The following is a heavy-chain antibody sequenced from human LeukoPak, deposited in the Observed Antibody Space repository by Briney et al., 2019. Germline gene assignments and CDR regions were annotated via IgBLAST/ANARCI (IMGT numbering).Heavy chain of an antibody. CDR2: IYHSGST. CDR1: GGSISSGGYS. Sequence: SETLSLTCAVSGGSISSGGYSWSWIRQPPGKGLEWIGYIYHSGSTYYNPSLKSRVTISVDTSKNQYSLKLSSVTAADTAVYYCARGDTAMVAFDYWGQGTLVTVSS. V-gene: IGHV4-30-2*01. J-gene: IGHJ4*02. D-gene: IGHD5-18*01. CDR3: ARGDTAMVAFDY.